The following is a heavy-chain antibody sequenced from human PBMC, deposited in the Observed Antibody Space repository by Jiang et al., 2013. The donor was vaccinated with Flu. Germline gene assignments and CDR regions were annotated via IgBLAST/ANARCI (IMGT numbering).Heavy chain of an antibody. CDR1: GYTLTELS. CDR2: IDPEDGKT. D-gene: IGHD3-10*01. V-gene: IGHV1-24*01. J-gene: IGHJ6*02. Sequence: SGAEVKQPGASVKVSCKVSGYTLTELSMHWVRQAPGKGLEWMGGIDPEDGKTIYAQHFQGRVTMTEDTSTDTAYMDLSSLKSEDTAVYYCATGLQWFTLYGLDVWGQGTTVTVSS. CDR3: ATGLQWFTLYGLDV.